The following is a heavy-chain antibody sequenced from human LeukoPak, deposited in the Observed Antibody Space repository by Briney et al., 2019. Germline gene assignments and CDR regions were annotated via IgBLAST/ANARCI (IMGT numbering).Heavy chain of an antibody. CDR1: GYSISSGYY. J-gene: IGHJ5*02. D-gene: IGHD1-26*01. CDR2: IYYSGST. V-gene: IGHV4-61*01. CDR3: AGIVGTVREGWFDP. Sequence: SETLSLTCTVSGYSISSGYYWGWIRQPPGKGLEWIGYIYYSGSTNYNPSLKSRVTISVDTSKNQFSLKLSSMTAADTAVYYCAGIVGTVREGWFDPWGQGTLVTVSS.